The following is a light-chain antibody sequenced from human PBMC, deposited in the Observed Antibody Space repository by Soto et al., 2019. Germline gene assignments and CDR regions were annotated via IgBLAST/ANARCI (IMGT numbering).Light chain of an antibody. J-gene: IGLJ3*02. CDR3: CSYAGSYTWV. Sequence: QSALTQPRSVSGSPGQSVIISCTGTNSDVGAYDYVSWYQQHPGKAPKLIIYDVTKRPSGVPDRFSASKSGNTASLTISGVQAEDEADYYCCSYAGSYTWVFGGGTKLTVL. V-gene: IGLV2-11*01. CDR2: DVT. CDR1: NSDVGAYDY.